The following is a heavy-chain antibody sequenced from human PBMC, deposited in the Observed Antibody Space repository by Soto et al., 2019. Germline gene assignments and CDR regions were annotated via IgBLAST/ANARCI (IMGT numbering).Heavy chain of an antibody. CDR3: ARESHDILTGPPWVWYFDL. CDR2: INDRRSI. Sequence: QVQLQQWGAGPLRPLETLSLTCGVSGGSFSGYYWAWIRQSPGKGLEWIGEINDRRSINYNPSLKSRVSISVATSKNHYSLNLRSVTAAETAVYYCARESHDILTGPPWVWYFDLWGRCTLVTVSS. D-gene: IGHD3-9*01. V-gene: IGHV4-34*01. CDR1: GGSFSGYY. J-gene: IGHJ2*01.